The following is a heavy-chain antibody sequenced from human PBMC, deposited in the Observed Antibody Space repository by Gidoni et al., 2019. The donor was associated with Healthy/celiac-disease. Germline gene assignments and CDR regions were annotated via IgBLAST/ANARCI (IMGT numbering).Heavy chain of an antibody. Sequence: QVQLVESGGGLVKPGGSMRLSCAASGSTFSDDYMSWLRQAPGKGLEWFSYISSSRSYTNYADSVKGRFTISRDNVKNSLYLQMNSLRAEDTAVYYCARDKDSSGYYYYYGMDVWGQGTTVTVSS. J-gene: IGHJ6*02. CDR3: ARDKDSSGYYYYYGMDV. CDR2: ISSSRSYT. D-gene: IGHD3-22*01. V-gene: IGHV3-11*05. CDR1: GSTFSDDY.